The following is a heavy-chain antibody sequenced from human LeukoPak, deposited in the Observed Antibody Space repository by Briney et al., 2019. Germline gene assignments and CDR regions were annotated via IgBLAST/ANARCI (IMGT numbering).Heavy chain of an antibody. D-gene: IGHD2-15*01. CDR3: ARSQPAVGYCSGGSCYTTFDY. Sequence: PSETLSLTCTASGGSISSYYWSWIRQPPGKGLEWIGYIYYSGSTNYNPSLKSRVTISVDTSKNQFSLKLSSVTAADTAVYYCARSQPAVGYCSGGSCYTTFDYWGQGTLVTVSS. CDR1: GGSISSYY. CDR2: IYYSGST. J-gene: IGHJ4*02. V-gene: IGHV4-59*01.